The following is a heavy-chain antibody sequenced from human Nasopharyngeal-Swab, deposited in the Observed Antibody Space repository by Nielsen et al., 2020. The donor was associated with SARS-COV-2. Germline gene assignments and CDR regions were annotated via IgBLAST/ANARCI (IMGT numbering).Heavy chain of an antibody. D-gene: IGHD2-2*01. CDR1: GFTFSSYA. J-gene: IGHJ4*02. CDR3: ARDCCQLPLYYFDY. V-gene: IGHV3-30-3*01. Sequence: GESLKISCAASGFTFSSYAMHWVRQAPGKGLEWVAVISYDGSNKYYADSVKGRFTISRDNSKNTLYLQMNSLRAEDTAVYYCARDCCQLPLYYFDYWGQGTLDTVSS. CDR2: ISYDGSNK.